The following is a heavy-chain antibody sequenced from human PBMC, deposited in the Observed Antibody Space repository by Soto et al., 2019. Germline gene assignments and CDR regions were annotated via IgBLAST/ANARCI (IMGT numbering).Heavy chain of an antibody. D-gene: IGHD4-17*01. CDR3: ARTSTTEIPYYYYYMDV. CDR2: IYYSGST. CDR1: CGSISSYY. J-gene: IGHJ6*03. Sequence: SETLSLTCTFSCGSISSYYWSWIRQPPGKGLEWIGYIYYSGSTNYNPSLKSRVTISVDTSKNQFSLKLSSVTAADTAVYYCARTSTTEIPYYYYYMDVWGKGTTVTVSS. V-gene: IGHV4-59*01.